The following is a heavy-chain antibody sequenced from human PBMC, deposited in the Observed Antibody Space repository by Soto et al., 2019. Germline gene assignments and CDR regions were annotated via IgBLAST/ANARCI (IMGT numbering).Heavy chain of an antibody. CDR2: TYHSGIT. Sequence: PSETLSLTCTVSGGSIGYYYWSWVRQPPGKGLEWIGFTYHSGITNYNPSLKSRVTMSIDTSKNQISLNLGSVTAADTAVYYCARALYHSIGGPLWGQGTLVTVSS. CDR3: ARALYHSIGGPL. D-gene: IGHD6-19*01. J-gene: IGHJ4*02. CDR1: GGSIGYYY. V-gene: IGHV4-59*12.